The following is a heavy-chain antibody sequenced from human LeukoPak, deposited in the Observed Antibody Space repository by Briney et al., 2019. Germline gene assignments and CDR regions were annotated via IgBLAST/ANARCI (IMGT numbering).Heavy chain of an antibody. D-gene: IGHD2-2*01. CDR3: ARDRVIPVPSFDY. J-gene: IGHJ4*02. Sequence: PGGSLRLSCAASGFTFSSYGMHWVRQAPGKGLEWVAVISYDGSNKYYADSVKGRFTISRDNSKNTLYLQMNSLRAEDTAVYYCARDRVIPVPSFDYWGQGTLVTVSS. CDR1: GFTFSSYG. V-gene: IGHV3-30*19. CDR2: ISYDGSNK.